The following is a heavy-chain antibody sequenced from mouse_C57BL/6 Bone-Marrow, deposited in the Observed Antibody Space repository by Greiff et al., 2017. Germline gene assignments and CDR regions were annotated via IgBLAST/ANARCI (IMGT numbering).Heavy chain of an antibody. V-gene: IGHV1-52*01. CDR1: GYTFTSYW. CDR3: ARHLFCNPSYYYAMDY. CDR2: IDPSDSET. J-gene: IGHJ4*01. D-gene: IGHD6-1*01. Sequence: QVQLQQSGAELVRPGSSVKLSCKASGYTFTSYWMHWVKQRPIQGLEWIGNIDPSDSETHYNQKFKDKATLTVDKSSSTAYMQLSSLTSEDSAFYYCARHLFCNPSYYYAMDYWGQGTSVTVSS.